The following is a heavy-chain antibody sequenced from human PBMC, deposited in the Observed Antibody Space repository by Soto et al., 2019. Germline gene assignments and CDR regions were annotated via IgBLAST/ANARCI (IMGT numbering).Heavy chain of an antibody. CDR2: ISSSGSTI. J-gene: IGHJ4*02. CDR3: AREAKLYDILTGYPAYYFDY. Sequence: PGGSLRLSCAASGFTFSSYEMNWVRQAPGKGLEWVSYISSSGSTIYYADSVKGRFTISRDNAKNSLYLQMNSLRAEDTAVYYCAREAKLYDILTGYPAYYFDYWGQGTLVTAPQ. D-gene: IGHD3-9*01. CDR1: GFTFSSYE. V-gene: IGHV3-48*03.